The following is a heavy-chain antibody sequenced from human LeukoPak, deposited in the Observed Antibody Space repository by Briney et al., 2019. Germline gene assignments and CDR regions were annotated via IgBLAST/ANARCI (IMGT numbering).Heavy chain of an antibody. J-gene: IGHJ3*02. D-gene: IGHD5-24*01. CDR3: ARGRRDGYNRPMDAFDI. CDR1: GGSISSYY. V-gene: IGHV4-59*12. Sequence: SETLSLTCTVSGGSISSYYWSWIRQPPGKGLEWIGSIYYSGSTYYNPSLKSRVTISVDTSKNQFSLKLSSVTAADTAVYYCARGRRDGYNRPMDAFDIWGQGTMVTVSS. CDR2: IYYSGST.